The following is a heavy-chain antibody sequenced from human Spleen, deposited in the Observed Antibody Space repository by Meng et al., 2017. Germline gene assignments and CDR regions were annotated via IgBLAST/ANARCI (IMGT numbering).Heavy chain of an antibody. Sequence: SETLSLTCTVSGGSISSSSYYWGWIRQPPGKGLEWIGSIYYSGSTYYNPSLKSRVTISVDTSKNQFSLKLSSVTAADTAVYYCARGETSSWLYYYYGMDVWGQGTTVTVSS. CDR2: IYYSGST. CDR3: ARGETSSWLYYYYGMDV. J-gene: IGHJ6*02. D-gene: IGHD6-13*01. V-gene: IGHV4-39*07. CDR1: GGSISSSSYY.